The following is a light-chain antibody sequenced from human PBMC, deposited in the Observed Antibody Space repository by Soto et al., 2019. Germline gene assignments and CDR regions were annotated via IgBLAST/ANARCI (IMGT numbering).Light chain of an antibody. V-gene: IGKV3-20*01. J-gene: IGKJ5*01. CDR1: QSVSSSY. Sequence: EIVLTPSPGTLSLSPGERATLSCRASQSVSSSYLAWYQQTPGRAPRLLIYGASSRATGIPDRFSGSGSGTDFTLTISRLEPEDLAVYYRQQYGSSPVTFGQGTRLEIK. CDR3: QQYGSSPVT. CDR2: GAS.